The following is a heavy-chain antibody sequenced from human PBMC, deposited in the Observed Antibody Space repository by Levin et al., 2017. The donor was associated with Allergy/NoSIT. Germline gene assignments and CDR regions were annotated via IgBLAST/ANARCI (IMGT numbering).Heavy chain of an antibody. Sequence: PSETLSLTCAASGFTFSSYAMSWVRQAPGKGLEWVSTISGSGGNTYYADSVKGRFTISRDNSKNTLYLQMNSLRAEDTAVYYCARSPTSSYVWFDPWGQGTLVTVSS. CDR3: ARSPTSSYVWFDP. J-gene: IGHJ5*02. V-gene: IGHV3-23*01. CDR1: GFTFSSYA. D-gene: IGHD2-2*01. CDR2: ISGSGGNT.